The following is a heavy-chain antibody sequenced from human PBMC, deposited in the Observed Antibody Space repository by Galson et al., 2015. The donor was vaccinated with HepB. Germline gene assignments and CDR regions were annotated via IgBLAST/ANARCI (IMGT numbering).Heavy chain of an antibody. CDR3: TRGPVEANTISSYFEY. CDR1: GDSFGNYA. V-gene: IGHV1-69*13. J-gene: IGHJ4*01. Sequence: SVKVSCKASGDSFGNYAITWLRQAPGQGPEWLGGIIPIFATAGHAQKFQDRITITADGPTTVYMELRGLTSEDTAMYYCTRGPVEANTISSYFEYWGQGTLVTVSS. D-gene: IGHD5-24*01. CDR2: IIPIFATA.